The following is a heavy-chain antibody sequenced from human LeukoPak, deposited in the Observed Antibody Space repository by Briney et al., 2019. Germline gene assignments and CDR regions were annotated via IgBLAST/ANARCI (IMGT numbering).Heavy chain of an antibody. CDR2: ISYDGSNK. Sequence: GGSLRLSCAASGSTFSSYSMNWVRQAPGKGLEWVAVISYDGSNKYYADSVKGRFTISRDNSKNTLYLQMNSLRAEDTAVYYCARDPDAIYDSSGDYWGQGTLVTVSS. J-gene: IGHJ4*02. D-gene: IGHD3-22*01. V-gene: IGHV3-30*03. CDR1: GSTFSSYS. CDR3: ARDPDAIYDSSGDY.